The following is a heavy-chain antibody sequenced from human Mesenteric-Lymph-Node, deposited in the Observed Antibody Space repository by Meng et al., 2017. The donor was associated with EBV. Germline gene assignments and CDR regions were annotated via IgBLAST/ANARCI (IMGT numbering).Heavy chain of an antibody. V-gene: IGHV3-11*01. Sequence: QVQLVESGGCVVHPGGSLSLSCAASGSTFSDYYMTWIRQAPGKGLEWISYIGRSGSPIYYADSVKGRFTISRDNAKNSLYLQMNSLRVEDTAVYYCANVPYYYWGRGTLVTVSS. CDR2: IGRSGSPI. D-gene: IGHD3-10*01. CDR3: ANVPYYY. J-gene: IGHJ4*02. CDR1: GSTFSDYY.